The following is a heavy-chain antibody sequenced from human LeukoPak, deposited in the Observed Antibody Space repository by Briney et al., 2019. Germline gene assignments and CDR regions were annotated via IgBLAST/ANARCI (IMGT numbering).Heavy chain of an antibody. D-gene: IGHD2-2*02. CDR1: GGTFSSYA. CDR3: ARGSCSSTSCYTYTWFDP. V-gene: IGHV1-69*05. J-gene: IGHJ5*02. CDR2: IIPIFGTA. Sequence: SVKVSCKASGGTFSSYAISWVRQAPGQGLEWMGGIIPIFGTANYAQKFQGRVTITTDESTSTAYMELSSLRSEDTAVYYCARGSCSSTSCYTYTWFDPWGQGTLVTVSS.